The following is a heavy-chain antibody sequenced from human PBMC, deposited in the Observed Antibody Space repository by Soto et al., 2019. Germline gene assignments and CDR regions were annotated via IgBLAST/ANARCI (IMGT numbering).Heavy chain of an antibody. CDR2: ISGSGGST. D-gene: IGHD2-15*01. Sequence: GGSLRLSCAASGFTFSSYAMSWVRQAPGKGLEWVSAISGSGGSTYYADSVKGRFTISRDNSKNTLYLQMNSLRAEDTAVYYCAKDHREYCSGGSCYSYFDYWGQGTLVTVSS. V-gene: IGHV3-23*01. J-gene: IGHJ4*02. CDR3: AKDHREYCSGGSCYSYFDY. CDR1: GFTFSSYA.